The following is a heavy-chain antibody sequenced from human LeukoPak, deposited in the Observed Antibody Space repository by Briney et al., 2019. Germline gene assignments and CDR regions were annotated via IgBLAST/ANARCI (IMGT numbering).Heavy chain of an antibody. CDR1: GFTFSSYV. Sequence: GGSLRLSCAASGFTFSSYVMSWVRQAPGKGLEWVSAISGSGGSTYFPDSAKGRFTISRDNSKNTLHLQMNSLRAEDTALYYCAKGPSGSYYGFDMWGQGTMVTVSS. CDR2: ISGSGGST. J-gene: IGHJ3*02. D-gene: IGHD3-10*01. CDR3: AKGPSGSYYGFDM. V-gene: IGHV3-23*01.